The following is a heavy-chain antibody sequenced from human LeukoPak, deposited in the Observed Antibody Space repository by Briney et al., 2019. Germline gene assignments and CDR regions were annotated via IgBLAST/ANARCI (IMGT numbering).Heavy chain of an antibody. CDR1: GGSFSGYY. V-gene: IGHV4-34*01. D-gene: IGHD2-2*01. CDR3: ARVRCSSTSCFYYFYYGMDV. CDR2: INHSGST. Sequence: PSETLSLTCAVYGGSFSGYYWSWIRQPPGKGLEWIGEINHSGSTNYNPSLKSRVTISVDTSKNQFSLKLSSVTAADTAVYYFARVRCSSTSCFYYFYYGMDVWGQGTTVTVSS. J-gene: IGHJ6*02.